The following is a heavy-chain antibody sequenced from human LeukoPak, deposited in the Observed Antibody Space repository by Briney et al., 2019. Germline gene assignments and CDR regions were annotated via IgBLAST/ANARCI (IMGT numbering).Heavy chain of an antibody. V-gene: IGHV3-7*03. CDR2: IKQDGSEK. D-gene: IGHD3-3*01. J-gene: IGHJ4*02. CDR1: GFTFSSYW. Sequence: GGSLRLSCAASGFTFSSYWMSWVRQAPGKGLEWVANIKQDGSEKYYVDSVKGRFAISRDNAKNSLYLQMNSLRAEDTAVYYCAKPYYDFWSGFRVLYYFDYWGQGTLVTVSS. CDR3: AKPYYDFWSGFRVLYYFDY.